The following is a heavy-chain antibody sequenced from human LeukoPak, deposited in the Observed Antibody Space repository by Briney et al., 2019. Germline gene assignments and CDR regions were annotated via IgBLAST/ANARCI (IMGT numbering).Heavy chain of an antibody. J-gene: IGHJ6*03. Sequence: ASVKVSCKVSGYTLTELSMHWVRQAPGKGLEWMGGFDPEDGETIYAQKFQGRVTMTEDTSTDTAYMALSSLRSEDTAVYYCATGLYCSSTSCYKYYYYYMDVWGKGTTVTVSS. CDR2: FDPEDGET. CDR1: GYTLTELS. V-gene: IGHV1-24*01. CDR3: ATGLYCSSTSCYKYYYYYMDV. D-gene: IGHD2-2*02.